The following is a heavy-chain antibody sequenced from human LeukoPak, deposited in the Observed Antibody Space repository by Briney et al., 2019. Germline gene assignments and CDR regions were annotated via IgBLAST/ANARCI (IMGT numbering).Heavy chain of an antibody. J-gene: IGHJ5*01. V-gene: IGHV4-4*07. Sequence: KPSETLSLTCTVSGASISTYFWSWIQQPAGKRMEWIGRVYASATTYYNPSLRSRVTLSIDTSKNQFSLSLNSVTAADTAVYYCAKTHCGGGSCDKFDSWGQGILVTVSS. CDR3: AKTHCGGGSCDKFDS. CDR2: VYASATT. CDR1: GASISTYF. D-gene: IGHD2-21*01.